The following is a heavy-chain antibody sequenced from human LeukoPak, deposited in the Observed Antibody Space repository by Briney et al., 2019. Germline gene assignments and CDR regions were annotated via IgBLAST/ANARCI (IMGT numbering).Heavy chain of an antibody. D-gene: IGHD6-19*01. CDR1: GDSISSHY. J-gene: IGHJ4*02. CDR3: AGIWYSSGYYFDY. CDR2: IYDTGTT. Sequence: PSETLSLTRTVSGDSISSHYWSWIRQPPGKGLEWTAYIYDTGTTVSNPSLKSRVSMSLDRSKNEFSLQLTSVTAADTAVYYCAGIWYSSGYYFDYWGQGTLVTVSS. V-gene: IGHV4-59*11.